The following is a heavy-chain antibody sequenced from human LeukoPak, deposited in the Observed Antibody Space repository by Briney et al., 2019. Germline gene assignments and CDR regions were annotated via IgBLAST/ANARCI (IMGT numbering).Heavy chain of an antibody. CDR2: ISYDGSDK. J-gene: IGHJ4*02. CDR1: GFTFSTYA. CDR3: ARSRSEGRYDY. Sequence: GGSLRLSCAASGFTFSTYAIHWVRQAPGKGLEWVAVISYDGSDKYYADSVKGRFTISRDNSNNTLYLQMNSLRTEDTAVYYCARSRSEGRYDYWGQGTLVTVSS. V-gene: IGHV3-30*04. D-gene: IGHD3-16*02.